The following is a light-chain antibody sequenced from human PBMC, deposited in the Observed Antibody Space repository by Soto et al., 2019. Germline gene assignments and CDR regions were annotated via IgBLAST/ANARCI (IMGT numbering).Light chain of an antibody. CDR2: DAS. J-gene: IGKJ1*01. CDR1: QSVNSN. Sequence: EIVMTQSPATLSVSPGETATLSCRASQSVNSNLAWYQQKPGQALRPLISDASTRAAGLPARFSGSGSGTEFTLTISSLQSEDFAVYFCQQSNNWPKTFGQGTKVDIK. V-gene: IGKV3-15*01. CDR3: QQSNNWPKT.